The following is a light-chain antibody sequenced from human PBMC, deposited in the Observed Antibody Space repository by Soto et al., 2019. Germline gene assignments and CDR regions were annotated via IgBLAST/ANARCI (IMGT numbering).Light chain of an antibody. Sequence: QSVLTQPPSVSGAPGQRVTISCTGRSSHIGAGYDVHWYQQLPGTAPKLLIYGNSNRPSGVPDRFSGSKSGTSASLAITGLQAEDEADYYCQSYDSSLSAEVVFGGGTKLNVL. CDR3: QSYDSSLSAEVV. J-gene: IGLJ2*01. V-gene: IGLV1-40*01. CDR1: SSHIGAGYD. CDR2: GNS.